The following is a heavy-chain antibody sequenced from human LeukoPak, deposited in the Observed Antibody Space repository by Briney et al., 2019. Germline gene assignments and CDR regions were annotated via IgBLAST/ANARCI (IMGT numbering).Heavy chain of an antibody. CDR1: GFTFSSYA. V-gene: IGHV3-23*01. J-gene: IGHJ3*02. D-gene: IGHD6-19*01. CDR2: IGGSGGTT. CDR3: AKQQGSGWAFDI. Sequence: GGSLRLSCAASGFTFSSYAMSWIRQAPGKGLEWIAAIGGSGGTTYYADSVKGRFTISRDNSKNTLFLQMNSLRAEDTAVYYCAKQQGSGWAFDIWGQGTMDTVSS.